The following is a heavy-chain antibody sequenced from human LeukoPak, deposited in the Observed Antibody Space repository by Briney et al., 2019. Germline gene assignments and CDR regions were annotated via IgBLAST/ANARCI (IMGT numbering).Heavy chain of an antibody. Sequence: PSETLSLTCTVSGGSISSSSYYWGWIRQPPGEGLEWIGTTCYSGSTYYNPSLKSRVTISVDTSKNQLSLKLSSVTAADTAMYYCGRQTAGYCSSTSCYSPGAIFVWGQGTLVTVPS. V-gene: IGHV4-39*01. J-gene: IGHJ4*02. CDR1: GGSISSSSYY. CDR3: GRQTAGYCSSTSCYSPGAIFV. CDR2: TCYSGST. D-gene: IGHD2-2*01.